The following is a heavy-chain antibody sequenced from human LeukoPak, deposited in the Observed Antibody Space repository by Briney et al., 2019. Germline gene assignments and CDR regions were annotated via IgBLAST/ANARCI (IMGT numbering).Heavy chain of an antibody. Sequence: GGSLRLSCAASGFIFSSYWMDWIRQAPGKGLVWVSRTNNDGSITTYADSVKGRFTISRDNAKNSLYLQMNSLRAEDTAVYYCARDLGMATTDYWGQGTLVTVSS. V-gene: IGHV3-74*01. CDR2: TNNDGSIT. CDR1: GFIFSSYW. CDR3: ARDLGMATTDY. J-gene: IGHJ4*02. D-gene: IGHD5-24*01.